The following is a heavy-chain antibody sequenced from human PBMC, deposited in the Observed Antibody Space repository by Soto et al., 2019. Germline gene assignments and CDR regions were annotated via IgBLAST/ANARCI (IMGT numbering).Heavy chain of an antibody. Sequence: EVQLVGSGGDLAQPGGSLRLSCAASGFTLSNFLVNWVRQAPGKGLEWVANIKQGGIEKNYVDSVKGRFTISRDDTKNSLFLQMNNLRAEDTAIYYCLVTTSAFDIWGRGTTVTVSS. D-gene: IGHD4-17*01. CDR2: IKQGGIEK. CDR3: LVTTSAFDI. CDR1: GFTLSNFL. J-gene: IGHJ3*02. V-gene: IGHV3-7*01.